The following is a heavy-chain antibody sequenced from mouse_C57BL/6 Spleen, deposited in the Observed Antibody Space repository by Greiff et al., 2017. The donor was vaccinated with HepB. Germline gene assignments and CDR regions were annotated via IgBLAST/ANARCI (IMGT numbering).Heavy chain of an antibody. D-gene: IGHD1-2*01. V-gene: IGHV1-82*01. CDR3: ARGGAYYGHGYLDV. CDR2: IYPGDGDT. Sequence: VQLQQSGPELVKPGASVKISCKASGYAFSSSWMNWVKQRPGKGLEWIGRIYPGDGDTNYNGKFKGKATLTADKTSSTAYMQLSSLTSEDSAVYFCARGGAYYGHGYLDVWGTGTTVTVSS. CDR1: GYAFSSSW. J-gene: IGHJ1*03.